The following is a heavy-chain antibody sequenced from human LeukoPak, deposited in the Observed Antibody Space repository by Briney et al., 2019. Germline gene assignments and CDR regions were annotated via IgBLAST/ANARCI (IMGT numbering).Heavy chain of an antibody. Sequence: SEKVSCKASGGIFSSYGISWVRQAPGQGLEWMGEIIPIFSITDYAQKFQGRVTITTDESTSTAYMELSSLTSEDTAVYYCARHYYGGWFGPWGQGTLLTVSS. D-gene: IGHD3-22*01. V-gene: IGHV1-69*05. CDR3: ARHYYGGWFGP. CDR1: GGIFSSYG. CDR2: IIPIFSIT. J-gene: IGHJ5*02.